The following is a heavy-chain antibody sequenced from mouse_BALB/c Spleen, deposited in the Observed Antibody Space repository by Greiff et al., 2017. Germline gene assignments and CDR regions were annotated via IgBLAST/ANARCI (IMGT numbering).Heavy chain of an antibody. J-gene: IGHJ3*01. Sequence: VQLQQPGAELVKPGASVKLSCKASGYTFTSYWMHWVKQRPGQGLEWIGEIDPSDSYTNYNQKFKGKATLTVDKSSSTAYMQLSSLTSEDSAVYYCARGVGAYGSWFAYWGQGTLVTVSA. CDR1: GYTFTSYW. CDR2: IDPSDSYT. CDR3: ARGVGAYGSWFAY. D-gene: IGHD2-2*01. V-gene: IGHV1-69*02.